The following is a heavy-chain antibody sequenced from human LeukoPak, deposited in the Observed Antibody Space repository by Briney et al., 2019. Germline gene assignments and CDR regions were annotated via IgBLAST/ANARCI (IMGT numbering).Heavy chain of an antibody. CDR3: ARAGGWNYVTEYYYMDV. J-gene: IGHJ6*03. CDR1: GGTFSSYA. CDR2: IIPIFGTA. D-gene: IGHD1-7*01. Sequence: SVKVSCKASGGTFSSYAISWVRHAPGQGLEWMGGIIPIFGTANYAQQFEGRVTITTDEPTSTAYMELSSLRSEDTAVYYCARAGGWNYVTEYYYMDVWGKGTTVTVSS. V-gene: IGHV1-69*05.